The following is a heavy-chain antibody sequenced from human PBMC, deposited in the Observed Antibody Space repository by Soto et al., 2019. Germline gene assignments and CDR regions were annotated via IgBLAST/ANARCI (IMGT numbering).Heavy chain of an antibody. Sequence: NPSETLSLTCAVYGGSFSGYYWSWIRQPPGKGREWIGEINHSGSTNYNPSLKSRVTISVDTSKNQFSLKLSSVTAADAAVYYCAREVKYAYVWGSYSSHPFFDYWGQGTLVTVSS. CDR3: AREVKYAYVWGSYSSHPFFDY. D-gene: IGHD3-16*02. V-gene: IGHV4-34*01. J-gene: IGHJ4*02. CDR2: INHSGST. CDR1: GGSFSGYY.